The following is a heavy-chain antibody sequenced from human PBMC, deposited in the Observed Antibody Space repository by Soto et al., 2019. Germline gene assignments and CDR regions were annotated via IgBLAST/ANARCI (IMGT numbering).Heavy chain of an antibody. J-gene: IGHJ4*02. CDR3: ARWGSTYYDFWSGYYSYYFDY. V-gene: IGHV4-34*01. D-gene: IGHD3-3*01. Sequence: PSETLSLTCGVYGGSFSCYYWSGRGQPPGKGLEWMGEINHSGSTNYNPSLKSRVTISVDTSKNQFSLKLSSVTAADTAVYYCARWGSTYYDFWSGYYSYYFDYWGQGTLVTVSS. CDR1: GGSFSCYY. CDR2: INHSGST.